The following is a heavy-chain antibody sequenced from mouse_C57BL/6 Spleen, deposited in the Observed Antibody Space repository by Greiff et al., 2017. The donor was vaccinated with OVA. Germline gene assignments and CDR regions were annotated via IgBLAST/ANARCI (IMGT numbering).Heavy chain of an antibody. J-gene: IGHJ2*01. CDR1: GYTFTDYY. CDR3: ARGDYSYYFDY. D-gene: IGHD1-1*01. CDR2: INPYNGGT. V-gene: IGHV1-19*01. Sequence: EVKLQESGPVLVKPGASVKMSCKASGYTFTDYYMNWVKQSHGKSLEWIGVINPYNGGTSYNQKFKGKATLTVDKSSSTAYMELNSLTSEDSAVYYCARGDYSYYFDYWGQGTTLTVSS.